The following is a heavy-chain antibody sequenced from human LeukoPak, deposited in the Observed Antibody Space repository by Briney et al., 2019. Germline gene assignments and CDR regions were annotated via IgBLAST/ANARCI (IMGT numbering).Heavy chain of an antibody. V-gene: IGHV4-34*01. CDR3: ARGYCSSDSCYEDYYYSYMDV. CDR2: INHSGST. J-gene: IGHJ6*03. CDR1: GGSFSGYY. Sequence: PSETLSLTCAVYGGSFSGYYWSWIRRPPGKGLEWIGEINHSGSTNYNPSLKSRVTISVDTSKNQFSLKLSSVTAADTAVYYCARGYCSSDSCYEDYYYSYMDVGGKGTTVTVSS. D-gene: IGHD2-2*01.